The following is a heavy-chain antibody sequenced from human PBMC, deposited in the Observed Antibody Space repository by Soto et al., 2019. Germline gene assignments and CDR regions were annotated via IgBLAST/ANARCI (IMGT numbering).Heavy chain of an antibody. CDR3: ARAPAYYFDSRAYYLLDDSFDY. V-gene: IGHV3-21*01. J-gene: IGHJ4*02. CDR2: ISSSSSYI. CDR1: GFTFSSYS. D-gene: IGHD3-22*01. Sequence: GGSLRLSCAASGFTFSSYSMNWVRQAPGKGLEWVSSISSSSSYIYYADSVKGRFTISRDNAKNSLYLQMNSLRAEDTAVYYSARAPAYYFDSRAYYLLDDSFDYWGQGTLVTVSS.